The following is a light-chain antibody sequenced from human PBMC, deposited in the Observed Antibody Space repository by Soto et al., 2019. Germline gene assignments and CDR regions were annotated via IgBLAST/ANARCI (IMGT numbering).Light chain of an antibody. CDR2: KAS. CDR3: QQYNYYST. CDR1: QSINSY. Sequence: DIQMTQSPSTLSASVGDRVTITCRASQSINSYLAWYQQKPGKAPKLLIYKASSLESGVPSRFSGSGSGTEFTLTISSLQPDDFATYYCQQYNYYSTFGQGTKVEIK. V-gene: IGKV1-5*03. J-gene: IGKJ1*01.